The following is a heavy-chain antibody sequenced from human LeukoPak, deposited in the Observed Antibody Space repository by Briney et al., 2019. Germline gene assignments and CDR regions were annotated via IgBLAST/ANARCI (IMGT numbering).Heavy chain of an antibody. D-gene: IGHD6-6*01. V-gene: IGHV1-24*01. CDR1: GYTLSDVS. CDR3: ATATRYDALDI. J-gene: IGHJ3*02. CDR2: YDLEEGET. Sequence: ASVNVSCKLSGYTLSDVSIHWVRQAPGKGLEWMGGYDLEEGETLYAQKFQGRVTMTEDTSTDTAYMELSSLRLDDTAMYYCATATRYDALDIWGQATMVTVSS.